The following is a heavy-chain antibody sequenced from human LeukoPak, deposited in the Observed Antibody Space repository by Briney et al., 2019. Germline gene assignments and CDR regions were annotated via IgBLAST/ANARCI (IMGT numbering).Heavy chain of an antibody. D-gene: IGHD3-16*01. V-gene: IGHV4-34*01. CDR2: VKHGGST. CDR1: GGSFTAYT. J-gene: IGHJ4*02. Sequence: PSETLSLTCVVYGGSFTAYTWSWIRQSPGKGLEWIGEVKHGGSTNYNPSLKRRVTISTDKSKKQFSLKLTSVTAADAAVYYCARLRARGFDYWGQGTLVTVSP. CDR3: ARLRARGFDY.